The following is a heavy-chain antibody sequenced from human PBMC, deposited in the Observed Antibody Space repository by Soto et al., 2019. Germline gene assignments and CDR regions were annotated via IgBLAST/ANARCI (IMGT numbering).Heavy chain of an antibody. J-gene: IGHJ4*02. CDR2: INHSGIT. V-gene: IGHV4-34*01. CDR1: GGSFSGYF. CDR3: VPGTPKSNSRYFDY. Sequence: PSETLSLTCTVSGGSFSGYFWTWIRQPPGKGLEWLAEINHSGITNYNPSVESRVSMSVDTSKNQFTLRLYSVTAADTAVYYCVPGTPKSNSRYFDYWGQGTLVTVSS. D-gene: IGHD1-1*01.